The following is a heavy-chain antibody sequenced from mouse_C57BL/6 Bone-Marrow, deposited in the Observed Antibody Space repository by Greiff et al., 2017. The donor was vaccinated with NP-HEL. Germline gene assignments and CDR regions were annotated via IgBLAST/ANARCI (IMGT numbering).Heavy chain of an antibody. V-gene: IGHV5-12*01. CDR3: ERLYDYDSDWYFDV. Sequence: EVQLVESGGGLVQPGGSLKLSCAASGFTFSDYYMYWVRQTPEKRLEWVAYISNGGGSTYYPDTVKGRFTITRDNAKNTLYLQMSHLKSEDTAMYYCERLYDYDSDWYFDVWGTGTTVTVSA. J-gene: IGHJ1*03. CDR2: ISNGGGST. D-gene: IGHD2-4*01. CDR1: GFTFSDYY.